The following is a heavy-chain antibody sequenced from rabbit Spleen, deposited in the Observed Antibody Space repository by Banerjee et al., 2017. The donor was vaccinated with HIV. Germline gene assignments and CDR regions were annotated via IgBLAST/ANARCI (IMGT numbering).Heavy chain of an antibody. D-gene: IGHD6-1*01. Sequence: QEQLEESGGDLVKPGGTLTLTCTAPGFDFSNSYWICWVRQAPGKGLEWIACTFNGASYYADWAKGRFTISKTSSTTVTLQMTSLTAADTATYFCARATANGLRNFNLWGPGTLVTVS. CDR2: TFNGAS. CDR1: GFDFSNSYW. CDR3: ARATANGLRNFNL. V-gene: IGHV1S45*01. J-gene: IGHJ4*01.